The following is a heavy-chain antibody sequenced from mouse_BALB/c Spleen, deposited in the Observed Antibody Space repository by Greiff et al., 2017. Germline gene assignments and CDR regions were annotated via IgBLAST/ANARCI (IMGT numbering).Heavy chain of an antibody. J-gene: IGHJ4*01. D-gene: IGHD2-2*01. CDR1: GFNIKDTY. Sequence: EVQLQESGAELVKPGASVKLSCTASGFNIKDTYMHWVKQRPEQGLEWIGRIDPANGNTKYDPKFQGKATITADTSSNTAYLQLSSLTSEDTAVYYCARGLWLRNYAMDYWGQGTSVTVSS. CDR3: ARGLWLRNYAMDY. V-gene: IGHV14-3*02. CDR2: IDPANGNT.